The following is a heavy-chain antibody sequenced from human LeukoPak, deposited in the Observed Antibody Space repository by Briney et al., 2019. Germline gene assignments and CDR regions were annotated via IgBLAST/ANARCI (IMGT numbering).Heavy chain of an antibody. V-gene: IGHV4-4*02. D-gene: IGHD1-26*01. CDR1: GGSISSNNW. CDR3: ARGGGSYYYYYYMDV. Sequence: SETLSLTCAVSGGSISSNNWWSWVRQPPGKGLEWIGEIYHSGNNNYNPSLKSRVTISVDKSRNQFSLKLSSVTAADTAVYYCARGGGSYYYYYYMDVWGKGTTVTVSS. J-gene: IGHJ6*03. CDR2: IYHSGNN.